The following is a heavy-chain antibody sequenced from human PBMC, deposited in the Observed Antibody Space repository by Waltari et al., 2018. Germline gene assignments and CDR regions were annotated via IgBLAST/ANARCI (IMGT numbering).Heavy chain of an antibody. CDR1: GFTFRSYA. CDR3: AKGVSYMDV. CDR2: VYSGGINA. Sequence: EVQLLESGGGLVQPGGSLRLSCAASGFTFRSYAMSWVRQAPGKGLEWLSVVYSGGINADYADSVQGRLPISRDDSRNTLYLQVNSLRAEDTAVYYCAKGVSYMDVWGKGTTVTVSS. V-gene: IGHV3-23*03. J-gene: IGHJ6*03.